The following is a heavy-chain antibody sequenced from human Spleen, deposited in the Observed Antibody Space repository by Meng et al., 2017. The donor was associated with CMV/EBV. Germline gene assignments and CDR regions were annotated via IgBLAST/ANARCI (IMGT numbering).Heavy chain of an antibody. CDR3: TRGLRLGGGMDV. D-gene: IGHD4-11*01. CDR2: INSDGSST. CDR1: GFPFSGYW. Sequence: GESLKISCATSGFPFSGYWMHWVRQVPGKGLVWVAHINSDGSSTTYAESVKGRITISRDNAKRTLFLQMNSLRAEDTAVYFCTRGLRLGGGMDVWGQGTTVTVSS. J-gene: IGHJ6*02. V-gene: IGHV3-74*01.